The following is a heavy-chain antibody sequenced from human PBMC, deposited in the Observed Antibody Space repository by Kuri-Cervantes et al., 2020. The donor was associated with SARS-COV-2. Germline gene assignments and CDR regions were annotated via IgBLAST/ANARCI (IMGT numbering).Heavy chain of an antibody. D-gene: IGHD2-8*02. Sequence: GESLKISCKGSGYIFANYWIGWVRQMPGKGLEWMGIIYPGDSDTRYSPSFQGQVTISADKSISTAYLQWSSLKASDTAMYYCARHLTGSYWYYYYMDVWGKGTTVTVSS. J-gene: IGHJ6*03. CDR1: GYIFANYW. V-gene: IGHV5-51*01. CDR3: ARHLTGSYWYYYYMDV. CDR2: IYPGDSDT.